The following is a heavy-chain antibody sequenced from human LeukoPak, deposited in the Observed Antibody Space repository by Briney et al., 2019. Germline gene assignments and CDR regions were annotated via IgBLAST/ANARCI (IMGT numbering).Heavy chain of an antibody. CDR1: GGSISTSY. CDR3: TWRNVDSSWNYNMEV. V-gene: IGHV4-4*07. J-gene: IGHJ6*02. D-gene: IGHD1-1*01. Sequence: SETLSLTCTVSGGSISTSYWTWMRQPAGKGLEWIGRIYNGNPHYNPSLKSRVSMSLDTSTNQFSLSLTSVTAADTAVYYCTWRNVDSSWNYNMEVWGQGTTVTVSS. CDR2: IYNGNP.